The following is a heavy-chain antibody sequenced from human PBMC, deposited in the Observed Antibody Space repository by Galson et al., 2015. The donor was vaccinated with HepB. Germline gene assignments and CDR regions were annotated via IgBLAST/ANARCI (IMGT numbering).Heavy chain of an antibody. CDR3: ARARYGNSAPDY. CDR2: ISAYNGNT. V-gene: IGHV1-18*01. Sequence: SVKVSCKASGYTFTSFGISWVRQAPGQGLEWMGWISAYNGNTDYALKLQGRVTITTDTSTSTVSMELRSLRSDDTAVYYCARARYGNSAPDYWGQGTLVTVSS. J-gene: IGHJ4*02. D-gene: IGHD4-23*01. CDR1: GYTFTSFG.